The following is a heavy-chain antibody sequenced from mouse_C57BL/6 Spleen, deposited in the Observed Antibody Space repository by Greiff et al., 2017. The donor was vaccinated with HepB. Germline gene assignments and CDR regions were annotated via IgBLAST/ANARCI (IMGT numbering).Heavy chain of an antibody. D-gene: IGHD1-1*01. Sequence: QVQLQQPGAELVMPGASVKLSCKASGYTFTSYWMHWVKQRPGQGLEWIGEIDPSDSYTNYNQKFKGKSTLTVDKSSSTAYMQLSSLTSEDSAVYYCARGAYYYGSSYAWFAYWGQGTLVTVSA. V-gene: IGHV1-69*01. CDR2: IDPSDSYT. J-gene: IGHJ3*01. CDR3: ARGAYYYGSSYAWFAY. CDR1: GYTFTSYW.